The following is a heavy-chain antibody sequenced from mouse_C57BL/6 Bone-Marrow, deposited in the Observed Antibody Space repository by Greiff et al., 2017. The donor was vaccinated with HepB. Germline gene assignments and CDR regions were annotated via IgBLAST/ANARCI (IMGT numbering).Heavy chain of an antibody. J-gene: IGHJ4*01. CDR2: IYPGDGDT. D-gene: IGHD1-1*01. Sequence: LQESGPELVKPGASVKISCKASGYAFSSSWMNWVKQRPGKGLEWIGRIYPGDGDTNYNGKFKGKATLTADKSSSTAYMQLSSLTSEDSAVYFCAREGITTVVGAMDYWGQGTSVTVSS. CDR1: GYAFSSSW. V-gene: IGHV1-82*01. CDR3: AREGITTVVGAMDY.